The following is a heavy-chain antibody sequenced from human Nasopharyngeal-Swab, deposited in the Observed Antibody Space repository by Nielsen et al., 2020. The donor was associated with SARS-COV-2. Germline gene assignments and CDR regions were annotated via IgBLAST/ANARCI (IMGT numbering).Heavy chain of an antibody. Sequence: GGSLRLSCAASGFTFSSYGMHWVRQALGKGLEWVAVISYDGSNKYYADSVKGRFTISRDNSKNTLYLQMNSLRAEDTAVYYCARDTSMVRGVIITGDDYWGQGTLVTVSS. CDR1: GFTFSSYG. D-gene: IGHD3-10*01. J-gene: IGHJ4*02. CDR2: ISYDGSNK. CDR3: ARDTSMVRGVIITGDDY. V-gene: IGHV3-30*19.